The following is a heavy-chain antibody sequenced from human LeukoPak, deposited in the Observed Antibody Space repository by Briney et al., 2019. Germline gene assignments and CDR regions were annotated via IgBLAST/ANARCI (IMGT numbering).Heavy chain of an antibody. J-gene: IGHJ3*02. CDR2: IWYDGSNK. D-gene: IGHD4-17*01. CDR1: GFTFSSYS. V-gene: IGHV3-33*08. CDR3: ARYRGDYNAFDI. Sequence: GGSLRLSCAASGFTFSSYSMHWVRQAPGKGLEWVAVIWYDGSNKYYADSVKGRFTISRDNSKNTLYLQMNSLRAEDTAVYYCARYRGDYNAFDIWGQGTMVTVSS.